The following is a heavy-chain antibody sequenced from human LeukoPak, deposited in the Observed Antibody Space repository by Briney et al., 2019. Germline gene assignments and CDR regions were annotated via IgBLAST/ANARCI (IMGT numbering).Heavy chain of an antibody. CDR2: ISSSSSTI. D-gene: IGHD1-26*01. J-gene: IGHJ4*02. Sequence: GGSLRLSCAASGFTFSSYSMNWVRQAPGKGLEWVSYISSSSSTIYYADPVKGRFTISRDNAKNSLYLQMNSLRAEDTAVYYCARDQVGATDYWGQGTLVTVSS. CDR1: GFTFSSYS. CDR3: ARDQVGATDY. V-gene: IGHV3-48*01.